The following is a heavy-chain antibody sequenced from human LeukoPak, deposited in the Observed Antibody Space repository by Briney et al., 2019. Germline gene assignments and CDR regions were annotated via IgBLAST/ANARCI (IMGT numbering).Heavy chain of an antibody. CDR2: ISSSGSNI. CDR3: ARLYSSSSGRALDY. Sequence: GGSLRLSCAASGFTFSSYEMNWVRQAPGKGLEWVSYISSSGSNIYYADSVKGRFTISRDNANNSLFLQMNSLRAEDTAVYYCARLYSSSSGRALDYWGQGTLVTVSS. D-gene: IGHD6-6*01. CDR1: GFTFSSYE. J-gene: IGHJ4*02. V-gene: IGHV3-48*03.